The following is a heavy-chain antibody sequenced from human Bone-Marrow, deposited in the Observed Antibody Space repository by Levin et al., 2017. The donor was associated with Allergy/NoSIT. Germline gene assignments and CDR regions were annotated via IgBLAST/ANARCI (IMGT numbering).Heavy chain of an antibody. J-gene: IGHJ2*01. CDR2: ISGPSSYI. V-gene: IGHV3-21*01. CDR1: GFTFSSYS. CDR3: ARDRSTHGSGSFRRYFDL. Sequence: GGSLRLSCATSGFTFSSYSMNWVRQAPGKGLEWVSSISGPSSYIYYADSVKGRFTISRDNAKNSLYLQINSLRADDTAVYYCARDRSTHGSGSFRRYFDLWGRGTLVTVSS. D-gene: IGHD3-10*01.